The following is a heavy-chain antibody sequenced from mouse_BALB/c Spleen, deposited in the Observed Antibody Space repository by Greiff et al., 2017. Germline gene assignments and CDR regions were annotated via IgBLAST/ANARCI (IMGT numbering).Heavy chain of an antibody. V-gene: IGHV5-6*01. CDR1: GFTFSSYG. CDR3: ARIYYGNSYAMDY. D-gene: IGHD2-1*01. CDR2: ISSGGSYT. Sequence: EVQVVESGGDLVKPGGSLKLSCAASGFTFSSYGMSWVRQTPDKRLEWVATISSGGSYTYYPDSVKGRFTISRDNAKNTLYLQMSSLKSEDTAMYYCARIYYGNSYAMDYWGQGTSVTVSS. J-gene: IGHJ4*01.